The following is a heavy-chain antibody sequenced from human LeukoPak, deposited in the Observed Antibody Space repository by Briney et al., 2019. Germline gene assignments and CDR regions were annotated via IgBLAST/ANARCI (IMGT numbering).Heavy chain of an antibody. CDR3: ARRSQGSSGYYARHRLDGFDI. CDR2: INDSGST. Sequence: PSETLSLTCAVYGGSFTGYYWSWIRQPPGKGLEWIGEINDSGSTNYNPSLKSRVTISVDTSKNQFSLKLSSVTAADTAVYHCARRSQGSSGYYARHRLDGFDIWGQGTMVTVSS. CDR1: GGSFTGYY. J-gene: IGHJ3*02. V-gene: IGHV4-34*01. D-gene: IGHD3-22*01.